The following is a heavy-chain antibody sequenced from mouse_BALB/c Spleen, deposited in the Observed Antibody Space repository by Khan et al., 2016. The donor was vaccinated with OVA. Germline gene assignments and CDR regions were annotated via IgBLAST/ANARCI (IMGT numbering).Heavy chain of an antibody. CDR2: VYPSDSYT. V-gene: IGHV1-69*02. D-gene: IGHD2-3*01. CDR3: TGEGVDGCSFAY. CDR1: GYTFTNYW. J-gene: IGHJ3*01. Sequence: QVQLQQPGAELVRPGASVKLSCKASGYTFTNYWINWVKQRPGQGLEWIGNVYPSDSYTNYNQKFKDKATLTVDKSSSTAYMQLSSQTSDDSAVYYCTGEGVDGCSFAYWGQGTLVTVSA.